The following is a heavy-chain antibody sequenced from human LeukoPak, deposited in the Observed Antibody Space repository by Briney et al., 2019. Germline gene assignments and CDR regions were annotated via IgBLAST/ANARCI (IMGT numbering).Heavy chain of an antibody. V-gene: IGHV3-49*04. D-gene: IGHD4-11*01. Sequence: GGSLRLSCAASGFTFSSYSMNWVRQAPGKGLEWVSFIRSKTYGGTTEYVASVKGRFTISRDDSKSVAYLQMNSLKTADTAVYYCIRVRSNFYFDYWGPGTLVTVSS. CDR3: IRVRSNFYFDY. J-gene: IGHJ4*02. CDR1: GFTFSSYS. CDR2: IRSKTYGGTT.